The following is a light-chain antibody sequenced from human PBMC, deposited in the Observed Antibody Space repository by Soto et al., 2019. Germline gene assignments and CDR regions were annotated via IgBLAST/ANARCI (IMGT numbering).Light chain of an antibody. CDR2: GAS. Sequence: EIVMTQSPATLSVSPGERATLSCRASQSISSNLAWYQQKPGQAPSLLLYGASTRATGIPARFSGSGSGTDFTLTISSLQSEDFAVYYCLQDYNYPLTFGGGTKVEIK. J-gene: IGKJ4*01. CDR1: QSISSN. CDR3: LQDYNYPLT. V-gene: IGKV3-15*01.